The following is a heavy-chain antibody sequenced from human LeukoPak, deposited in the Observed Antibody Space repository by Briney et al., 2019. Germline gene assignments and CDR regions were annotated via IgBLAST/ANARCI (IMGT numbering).Heavy chain of an antibody. Sequence: SQTLSLTCTVSGGSIGSSYWSWVRQPPGKGFEWIGYIDNSGSTNYNPSLKSRVTISLDTPKSQFSLKLSSVTAADTAVYYCARAPLYSGGSGWSIYYFYAMDVWGQGTTVTVSS. J-gene: IGHJ6*02. CDR2: IDNSGST. CDR1: GGSIGSSY. CDR3: ARAPLYSGGSGWSIYYFYAMDV. D-gene: IGHD6-19*01. V-gene: IGHV4-59*01.